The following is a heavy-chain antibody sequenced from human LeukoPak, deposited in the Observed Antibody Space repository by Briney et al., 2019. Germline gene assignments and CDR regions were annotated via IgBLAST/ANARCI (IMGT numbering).Heavy chain of an antibody. D-gene: IGHD2-2*01. J-gene: IGHJ4*02. CDR3: AKGGAIRAFDY. CDR2: ISGSGGST. V-gene: IGHV3-23*01. CDR1: GFTFSSGA. Sequence: PGGSLRLSCAASGFTFSSGAMSWVRQAPGKGLEWVSGISGSGGSTYYADSVKGRFAISRDKFSNTLYLQMNSLRAEDTAVYYCAKGGAIRAFDYWGQGTLVTVSS.